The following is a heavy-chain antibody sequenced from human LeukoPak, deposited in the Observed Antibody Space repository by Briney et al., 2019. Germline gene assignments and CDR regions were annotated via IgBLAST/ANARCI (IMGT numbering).Heavy chain of an antibody. J-gene: IGHJ6*02. D-gene: IGHD2/OR15-2a*01. V-gene: IGHV4-34*01. CDR2: INHSGST. Sequence: SETLSLTCAVYGGSFSGYYWSWIRQPPGKGLEWIGEINHSGSTNYNPSLKSRVTISVDTSKNQFSLKLSSVTAADTAVYYCARILLNYYYYGMDVWGQGTTVTVSS. CDR3: ARILLNYYYYGMDV. CDR1: GGSFSGYY.